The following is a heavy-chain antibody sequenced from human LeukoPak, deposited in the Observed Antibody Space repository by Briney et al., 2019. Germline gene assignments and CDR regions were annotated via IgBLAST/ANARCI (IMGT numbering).Heavy chain of an antibody. V-gene: IGHV1-69*02. J-gene: IGHJ6*02. Sequence: SVTVSCKASGGTFSSYTIRWVRQAPGQGLEWMGRIIPILGIANYAQKFQGRVTITADKSTSTAYMELSSLRSEDTAVYYFAKYPRTTVTRGYYGMDVRGQGTSVTVSS. CDR1: GGTFSSYT. CDR2: IIPILGIA. D-gene: IGHD4-11*01. CDR3: AKYPRTTVTRGYYGMDV.